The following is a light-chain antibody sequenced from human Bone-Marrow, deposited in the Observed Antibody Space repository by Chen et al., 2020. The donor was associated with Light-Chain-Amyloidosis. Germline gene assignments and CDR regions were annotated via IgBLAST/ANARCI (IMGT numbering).Light chain of an antibody. J-gene: IGLJ1*01. CDR2: GNN. CDR3: QANDSSLSVYV. V-gene: IGLV1-40*01. CDR1: SSNIGAYYD. Sequence: QSVLTQPPSVSGAPGQRVTLSCTGRSSNIGAYYDVHWYQQLPGKAPQLLISGNNNRPSGVPDRFSGSKSGTSASLAITGLQAEDEADYYCQANDSSLSVYVFGTGTKLNVL.